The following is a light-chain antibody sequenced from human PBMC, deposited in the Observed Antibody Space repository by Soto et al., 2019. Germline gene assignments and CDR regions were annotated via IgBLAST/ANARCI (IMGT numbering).Light chain of an antibody. V-gene: IGLV3-21*01. CDR1: NIGSKS. J-gene: IGLJ1*01. CDR3: SSYAGSNNLGV. CDR2: YDS. Sequence: SYELTQPPSVSVAPGKTAGITCGGNNIGSKSVHWYQQKPGQAPVLVIYYDSDRPSGVPDRFSGSKSGNTASLTVSGLQAEDEADYYCSSYAGSNNLGVFGTGTKVTVL.